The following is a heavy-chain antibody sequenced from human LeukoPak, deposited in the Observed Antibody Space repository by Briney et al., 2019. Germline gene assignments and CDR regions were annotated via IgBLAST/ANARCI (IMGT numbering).Heavy chain of an antibody. CDR3: TRGHYSNPL. D-gene: IGHD6-13*01. J-gene: IGHJ4*02. V-gene: IGHV3-66*01. CDR1: GFIVSDKY. Sequence: TGGSLRLSCAASGFIVSDKYMSWVRQAPGKGLEWISVIYSDGNTYYSDSVKGRFTISRDNSKNTLLLQMDSRRVEDTAVYYCTRGHYSNPLGGQGTLVTVSS. CDR2: IYSDGNT.